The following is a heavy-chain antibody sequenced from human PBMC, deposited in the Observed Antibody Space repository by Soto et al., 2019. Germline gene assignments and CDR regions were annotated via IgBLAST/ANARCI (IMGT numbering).Heavy chain of an antibody. V-gene: IGHV3-23*01. CDR2: ISGSGGST. CDR1: GSTFSSYA. Sequence: GGSLRLSCAASGSTFSSYAMSWVRQAPGKGLEWVSAISGSGGSTYYADSVKGRFTISRDNSKNTLYPQMNSLRAEDTAVYYCAKEWGSSSKVRAFDIWGQGTMVTVSS. CDR3: AKEWGSSSKVRAFDI. D-gene: IGHD6-6*01. J-gene: IGHJ3*02.